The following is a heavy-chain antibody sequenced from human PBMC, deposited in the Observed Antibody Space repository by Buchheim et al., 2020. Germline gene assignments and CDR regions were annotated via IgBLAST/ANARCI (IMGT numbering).Heavy chain of an antibody. Sequence: EVQLVESGGGLVHPGGSLRLSCAASGFTFSRYWMHWIRQAPGKGLVWVSRINSDGRSPSYADSVKGRFTISSDNAKNTVYLQMNSLRAEDTAIYYCTRDPDSNGYSSFEYWGQG. V-gene: IGHV3-74*01. D-gene: IGHD4-11*01. J-gene: IGHJ4*02. CDR1: GFTFSRYW. CDR2: INSDGRSP. CDR3: TRDPDSNGYSSFEY.